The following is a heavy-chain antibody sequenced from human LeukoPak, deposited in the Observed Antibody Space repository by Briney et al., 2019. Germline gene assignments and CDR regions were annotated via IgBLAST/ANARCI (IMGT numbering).Heavy chain of an antibody. CDR3: ARDPNAAL. J-gene: IGHJ4*02. CDR2: VYTSGST. V-gene: IGHV4-4*07. CDR1: GRSLSSSY. Sequence: PSETLSLPCTVSGRSLSSSYWSWIRQPAGKGLEWIGRVYTSGSTNYNYNPSLKSRLTMSVDTSKNQFSLKLSSVTAADTAVYYCARDPNAALWGQGTLVTVSS. D-gene: IGHD2-2*01.